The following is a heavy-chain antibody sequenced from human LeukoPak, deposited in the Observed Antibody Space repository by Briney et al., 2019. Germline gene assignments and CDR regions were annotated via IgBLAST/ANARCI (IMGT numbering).Heavy chain of an antibody. J-gene: IGHJ4*02. V-gene: IGHV1-69*05. CDR3: ARSTQGALEWLLDY. CDR2: IIPIFGTA. CDR1: GGTFSSYA. Sequence: SVKVFCKASGGTFSSYAISWVRQAPGQGLEWMGGIIPIFGTANYAQKFQGRVTITTDESTSTAYMELSSLRSEDTAVYYCARSTQGALEWLLDYWGQGTLVTVSS. D-gene: IGHD3-3*01.